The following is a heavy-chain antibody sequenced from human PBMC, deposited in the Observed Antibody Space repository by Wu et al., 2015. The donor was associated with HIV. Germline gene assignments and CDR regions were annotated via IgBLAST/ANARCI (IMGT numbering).Heavy chain of an antibody. CDR3: ARIRITATGPGALDI. CDR2: ISPFNNNV. CDR1: GYTFSSYG. V-gene: IGHV1-18*01. D-gene: IGHD1-1*01. Sequence: QVQLVQSGVEVKKPGASVKVSCKASGYTFSSYGFSWVRQAPGQGLEWMGWISPFNNNVDRAQKFQGRVIMTTDTFTRTAYMELRTLRSDDTAVYYCARIRITATGPGALDIWGQGTMVTVTS. J-gene: IGHJ3*02.